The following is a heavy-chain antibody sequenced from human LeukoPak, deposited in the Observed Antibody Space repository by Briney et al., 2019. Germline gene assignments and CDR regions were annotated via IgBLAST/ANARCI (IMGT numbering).Heavy chain of an antibody. CDR3: ARDLEAVVVPAAMWDY. J-gene: IGHJ4*02. D-gene: IGHD2-2*01. CDR2: IKQDGSEK. V-gene: IGHV3-7*03. CDR1: GFTFSSYW. Sequence: PGGSLRLSCAASGFTFSSYWMSWVRQAPGKGLEWVANIKQDGSEKYYVDSVKGRFTISRDNAKNSLYLQMNSLRAEDTAVYYCARDLEAVVVPAAMWDYWGQGTLVTVSS.